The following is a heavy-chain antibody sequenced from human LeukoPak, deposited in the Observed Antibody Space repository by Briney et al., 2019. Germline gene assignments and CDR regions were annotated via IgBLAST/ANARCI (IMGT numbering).Heavy chain of an antibody. CDR1: GDSITSGRYY. V-gene: IGHV4-61*10. D-gene: IGHD6-13*01. CDR3: ARSTEQQLENWFDP. J-gene: IGHJ5*02. Sequence: PSETLSLTCTVSGDSITSGRYYWSWIRQPAGKELEWIGRIYSSGNTDYHPYIVSLKSRVTLSLDTSKSQFFLNLSSVTAADTAVYYCARSTEQQLENWFDPWGQGTLVTVSS. CDR2: IYSSGNT.